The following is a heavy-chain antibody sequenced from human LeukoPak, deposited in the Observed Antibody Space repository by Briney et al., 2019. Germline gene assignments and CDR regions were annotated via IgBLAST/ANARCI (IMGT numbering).Heavy chain of an antibody. CDR2: IYHSGRT. CDR3: AVPSIAVAGSDAFDI. Sequence: SETLSLTCTVSGGFISNKSYYWGWIRQPPGKGLEWIGSIYHSGRTYYNPSLKSRVTISVDTSKNQFSLKLSSVTAADTAVYYCAVPSIAVAGSDAFDIWGQGTMVTVSS. D-gene: IGHD6-19*01. CDR1: GGFISNKSYY. J-gene: IGHJ3*02. V-gene: IGHV4-39*07.